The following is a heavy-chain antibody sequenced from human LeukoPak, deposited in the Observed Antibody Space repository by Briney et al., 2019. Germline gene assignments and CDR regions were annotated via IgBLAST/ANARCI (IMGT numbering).Heavy chain of an antibody. Sequence: ASVTVFCTASGFTFTSYVISWVRQAPGQGLEWIGWISAYNGNTNYAHNFHGRVTMTTDTSTRTAYMELRSLRSDDTAVYYSAREKIVIVPVSSWRCSDYWGQGTLVTVSS. V-gene: IGHV1-18*01. CDR1: GFTFTSYV. D-gene: IGHD2/OR15-2a*01. CDR3: AREKIVIVPVSSWRCSDY. CDR2: ISAYNGNT. J-gene: IGHJ4*02.